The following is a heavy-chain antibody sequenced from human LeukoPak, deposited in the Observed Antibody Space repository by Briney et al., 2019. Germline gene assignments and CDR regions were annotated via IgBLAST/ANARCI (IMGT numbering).Heavy chain of an antibody. Sequence: SGGSLRLSCAASGFTFSSYAMHWVRQAPGKGLEWVAVISYDGSNKYYADSVKGRFTISRDNSKNTLYLQMNSLRAEDTAVYYCARDRVGATDYFDYWGQGTPVTVSS. CDR1: GFTFSSYA. J-gene: IGHJ4*02. CDR2: ISYDGSNK. D-gene: IGHD1-26*01. CDR3: ARDRVGATDYFDY. V-gene: IGHV3-30-3*01.